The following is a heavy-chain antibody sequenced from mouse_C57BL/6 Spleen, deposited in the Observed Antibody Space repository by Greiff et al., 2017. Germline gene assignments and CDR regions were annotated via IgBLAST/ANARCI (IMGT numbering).Heavy chain of an antibody. J-gene: IGHJ1*03. CDR1: GYTFTSYW. D-gene: IGHD1-1*01. CDR3: ARYSTVVAYWCFGV. Sequence: VQLQQPGAELVRPGSSVKLSCKASGYTFTSYWMDWVKQRPGQGLEWIGNIYPSDSETHYNQKFKDKATLTVDKSSNTAYMQLSSLTSEDSAVYFGARYSTVVAYWCFGVNGTGPTVTVSS. CDR2: IYPSDSET. V-gene: IGHV1-61*01.